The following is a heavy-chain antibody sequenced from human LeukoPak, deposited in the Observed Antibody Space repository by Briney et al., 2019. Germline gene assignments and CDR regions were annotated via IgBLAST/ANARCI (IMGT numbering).Heavy chain of an antibody. J-gene: IGHJ6*04. D-gene: IGHD6-13*01. CDR1: GGSISSSNW. CDR3: ARAPSYCSGWSGYYGMDV. V-gene: IGHV4-4*02. CDR2: IYHSGST. Sequence: SGTLSLTCAVSGGSISSSNWWSWVRQPPGKGLEWIGEIYHSGSTSYNPSLKSRVTISVDKSKNQFSLKLSSVTAADTAVYYCARAPSYCSGWSGYYGMDVWGKGTTVTVSS.